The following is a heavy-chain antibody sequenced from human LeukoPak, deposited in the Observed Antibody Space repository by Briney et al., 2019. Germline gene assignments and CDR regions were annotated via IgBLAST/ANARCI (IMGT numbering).Heavy chain of an antibody. D-gene: IGHD7-27*01. V-gene: IGHV3-23*01. CDR1: GFTFSSYT. Sequence: GGSLRLSCAASGFTFSSYTMSWVRQAPGKGLEWVSTITTSDGNTYYADSVKGRFTVSRDNSKNTLFLQMNSLRAEDTAVYYCAKDGGLWVSAHWGDSWGRGTLVAVSS. J-gene: IGHJ4*02. CDR2: ITTSDGNT. CDR3: AKDGGLWVSAHWGDS.